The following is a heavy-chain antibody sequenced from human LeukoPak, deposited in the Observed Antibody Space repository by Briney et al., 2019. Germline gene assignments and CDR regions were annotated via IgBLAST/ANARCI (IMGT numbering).Heavy chain of an antibody. D-gene: IGHD5-18*01. J-gene: IGHJ4*02. CDR2: IYHSGST. Sequence: SETLSLTCTVSGYSISSGYYWGWIRQPPGKGLEWIGSIYHSGSTFYNPSLKSRVTISVDTSKNQFSLKLSSVTAADTAVYYCASGYSYGTKPYDYWGQGTLVTVSS. CDR3: ASGYSYGTKPYDY. CDR1: GYSISSGYY. V-gene: IGHV4-38-2*02.